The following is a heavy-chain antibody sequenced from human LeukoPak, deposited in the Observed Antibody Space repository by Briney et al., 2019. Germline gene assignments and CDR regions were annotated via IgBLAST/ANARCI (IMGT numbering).Heavy chain of an antibody. D-gene: IGHD6-19*01. CDR2: IKPDSGSS. J-gene: IGHJ4*02. Sequence: GASVTVSFKASGYTFTAYYIHWLRQAPGQGPEWMGWIKPDSGSSHYAQKFQGRVTMTRDTSSNSAYMDLTRLKSDDTAVYYCARARVPIAVAGLYYFDYWGQGALVTVSS. CDR1: GYTFTAYY. CDR3: ARARVPIAVAGLYYFDY. V-gene: IGHV1-2*02.